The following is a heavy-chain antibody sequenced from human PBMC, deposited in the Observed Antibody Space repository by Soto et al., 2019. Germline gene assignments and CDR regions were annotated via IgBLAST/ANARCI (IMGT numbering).Heavy chain of an antibody. D-gene: IGHD3-3*01. CDR2: ISSDISYI. J-gene: IGHJ4*02. V-gene: IGHV3-21*01. CDR3: VASSRYYDFRSGYQGDFDY. CDR1: GFTFGTYS. Sequence: GSLLIPCAASGFTFGTYSMNLVLQAPGKGLEWVSSISSDISYIYYADSVKGRFTISRDNANNSLYLQMSSLRAEDTAVYHCVASSRYYDFRSGYQGDFDYWGQGTLVTVYS.